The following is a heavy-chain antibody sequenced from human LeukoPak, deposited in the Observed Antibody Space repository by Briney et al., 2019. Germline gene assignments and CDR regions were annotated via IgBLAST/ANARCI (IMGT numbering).Heavy chain of an antibody. CDR2: IIPMFGIA. Sequence: ASVKVSCKASGGTFSRYAISWVRQPPGQGLEWMGVIIPMFGIANYAQKFQGRVTITADESTSTAYMELSSLRSEDTAVYYCARDRPYTGGWRGFDYWGQGTLVTVSS. CDR1: GGTFSRYA. V-gene: IGHV1-69*01. CDR3: ARDRPYTGGWRGFDY. J-gene: IGHJ4*02. D-gene: IGHD6-19*01.